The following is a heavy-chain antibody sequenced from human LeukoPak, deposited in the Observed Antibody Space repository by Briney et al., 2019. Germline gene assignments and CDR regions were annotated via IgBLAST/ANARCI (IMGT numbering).Heavy chain of an antibody. J-gene: IGHJ4*02. CDR1: GFSLTNYA. CDR3: AKDEVSSSSSHFDY. D-gene: IGHD6-6*01. CDR2: FNGGGTYS. V-gene: IGHV3-23*01. Sequence: GGSLRLSCAASGFSLTNYAMGWVRQAPGKGLEWLSTFNGGGTYSHHADSVKGRFTMSRDTSKNTVYLQMNSLRAEDTAVYYCAKDEVSSSSSHFDYWGQGTLVTVSS.